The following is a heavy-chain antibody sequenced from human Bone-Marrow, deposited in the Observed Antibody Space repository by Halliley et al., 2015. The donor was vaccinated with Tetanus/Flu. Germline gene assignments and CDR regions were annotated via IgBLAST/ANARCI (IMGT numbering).Heavy chain of an antibody. J-gene: IGHJ4*02. D-gene: IGHD4-17*01. CDR2: IYYSGSP. CDR3: ARSRDLGMTTVTLFDF. V-gene: IGHV4-59*01. Sequence: WIGYIYYSGSPKDNPSLKSRVTMSLDTSKNQFSLKLTSVTAADTAVYFCARSRDLGMTTVTLFDFWGQGTLVTVSS.